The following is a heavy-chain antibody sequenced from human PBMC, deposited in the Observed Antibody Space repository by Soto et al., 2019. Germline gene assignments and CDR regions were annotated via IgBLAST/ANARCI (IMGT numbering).Heavy chain of an antibody. CDR1: GGTCSSYA. J-gene: IGHJ3*02. D-gene: IGHD1-7*01. V-gene: IGHV1-69*06. CDR3: ARGSGMGTPDGSFDI. Sequence: QVQLVQSGAEVKKPGSSVKVSCKASGGTCSSYAISWVRQAPGQALEWMGGIIPIFGTANYAQKIQGRVTIPADKSTSTAYMERRSLRYEDTAVYYCARGSGMGTPDGSFDIWGQGTMVTVSS. CDR2: IIPIFGTA.